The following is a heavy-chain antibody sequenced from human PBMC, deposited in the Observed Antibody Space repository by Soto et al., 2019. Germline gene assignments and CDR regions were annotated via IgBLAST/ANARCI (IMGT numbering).Heavy chain of an antibody. Sequence: HPGGSLRLSCAASGFTFSSYAMIWVRQAPGKGLEWVSAISGSGGSTYYADSVKGRFTISRDNSKNTLYLQMNSLRAEDTAVYYCAKVSGSGSYSLDYWGQGTLVTVSS. V-gene: IGHV3-23*01. CDR3: AKVSGSGSYSLDY. J-gene: IGHJ4*02. D-gene: IGHD1-26*01. CDR1: GFTFSSYA. CDR2: ISGSGGST.